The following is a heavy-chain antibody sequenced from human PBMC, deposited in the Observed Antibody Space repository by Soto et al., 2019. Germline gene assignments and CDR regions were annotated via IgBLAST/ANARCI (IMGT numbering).Heavy chain of an antibody. V-gene: IGHV1-3*01. J-gene: IGHJ4*02. CDR2: INGGNGNT. Sequence: ASVKVSCKASGYTFTRYAMHWVRQAPGQRLEWLGWINGGNGNTRYLQKLQGRVTITRDTSARIVYMELSSLRSEDTAVYYCAREVAGTKHFDYWGQGTLVTVSS. CDR1: GYTFTRYA. D-gene: IGHD6-19*01. CDR3: AREVAGTKHFDY.